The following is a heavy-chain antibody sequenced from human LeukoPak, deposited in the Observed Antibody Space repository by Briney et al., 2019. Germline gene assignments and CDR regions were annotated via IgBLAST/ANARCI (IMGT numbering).Heavy chain of an antibody. CDR1: GFPFSNHG. CDR2: IWDDGSDK. CDR3: AKDAANLLYYLDH. Sequence: PGRSLRLSCVASGFPFSNHGMHWVRQAPGKGLEWVASIWDDGSDKYSADSVRGRFSISRDNSRNTLFLQMNSLRPEDTAVYYCAKDAANLLYYLDHWGQRALVTVSS. D-gene: IGHD2-15*01. J-gene: IGHJ4*02. V-gene: IGHV3-30*18.